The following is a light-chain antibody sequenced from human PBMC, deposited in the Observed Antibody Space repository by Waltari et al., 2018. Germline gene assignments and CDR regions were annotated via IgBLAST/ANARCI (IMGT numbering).Light chain of an antibody. CDR3: QHYTAYSAS. CDR1: QSISSW. J-gene: IGKJ2*03. Sequence: DLRLTQSPSTLPASVGDRGTITCRASQSISSWLAWYQQKPGTAPKLLIYKASILETGVPSRFSGSGSRTEFSLTISSLQPEDFASYYCQHYTAYSASFGQGTKLQIK. CDR2: KAS. V-gene: IGKV1-5*03.